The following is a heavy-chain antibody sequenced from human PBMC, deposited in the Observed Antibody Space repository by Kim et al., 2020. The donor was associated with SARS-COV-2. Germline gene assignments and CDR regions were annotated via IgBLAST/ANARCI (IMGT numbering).Heavy chain of an antibody. D-gene: IGHD1-1*01. Sequence: GGSLRLSCAASGFTFDDHTLQWVRQAPGKGLEWVSLISWDGENTFSADSVKGRFTISRDNRRNTLFLQMNSLRSEDTGLYYCARAGGQLHSHIDHWGQGTRVTVSS. CDR3: ARAGGQLHSHIDH. J-gene: IGHJ4*02. CDR1: GFTFDDHT. V-gene: IGHV3-43*01. CDR2: ISWDGENT.